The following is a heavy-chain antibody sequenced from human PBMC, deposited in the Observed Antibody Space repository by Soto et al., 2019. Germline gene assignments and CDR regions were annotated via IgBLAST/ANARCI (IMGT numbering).Heavy chain of an antibody. J-gene: IGHJ4*02. Sequence: EVQLLESGGGLVQPGGSLRLSCAASGFTFSSYAMRWVRQAPVKGLEWVSAISGSGGSTYYADSVKGRFTISRDNSKTRLYLQMNGLRAEDTAVYYCARRGSGSYYDYWGQGTLVTVSS. CDR2: ISGSGGST. D-gene: IGHD1-26*01. CDR1: GFTFSSYA. V-gene: IGHV3-23*01. CDR3: ARRGSGSYYDY.